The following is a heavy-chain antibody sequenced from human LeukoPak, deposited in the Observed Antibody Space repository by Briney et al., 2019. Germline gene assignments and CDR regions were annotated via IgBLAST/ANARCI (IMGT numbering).Heavy chain of an antibody. V-gene: IGHV4-59*01. CDR3: ARAQATWFY. CDR2: IYYSGST. Sequence: SETLSLTCTVSGGSISSYYWSWIRQPPGKGLEWIGYIYYSGSTNYNPSLKSRVTIPVDTSKNQFSLKLSSVTAADTAVYYCARAQATWFYWGQGTLVTVSS. J-gene: IGHJ4*02. CDR1: GGSISSYY. D-gene: IGHD5-12*01.